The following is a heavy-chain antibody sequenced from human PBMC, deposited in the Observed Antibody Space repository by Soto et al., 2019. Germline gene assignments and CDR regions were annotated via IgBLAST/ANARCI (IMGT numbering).Heavy chain of an antibody. CDR2: IRSKANSYAT. V-gene: IGHV3-73*01. CDR3: TTLTLEYSSSSPPFDY. Sequence: SGGSLRLSCAASGFTFSGSAMHWVRQASGKGLEWVGRIRSKANSYATAYAASVKGRFTISRDDSKNTAYLQMNSPKTEDTAVYYCTTLTLEYSSSSPPFDYWGQGTLVTVSS. D-gene: IGHD6-6*01. J-gene: IGHJ4*02. CDR1: GFTFSGSA.